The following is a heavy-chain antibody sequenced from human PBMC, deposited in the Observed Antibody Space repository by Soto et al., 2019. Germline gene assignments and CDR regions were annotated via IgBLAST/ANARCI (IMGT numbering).Heavy chain of an antibody. Sequence: EVQLLESGGDLVQPGGSLRLSCGASGFSFSSYAMGWVRQVPGKGLEWLSVITVRGHTTYYADSVRGRFTISRDESRETLYLQLNSLRGEDTAVYFCARALAAGGTGGLTYYFDFWGQGTLVTLSP. V-gene: IGHV3-23*01. CDR1: GFSFSSYA. D-gene: IGHD6-13*01. CDR2: ITVRGHTT. J-gene: IGHJ4*02. CDR3: ARALAAGGTGGLTYYFDF.